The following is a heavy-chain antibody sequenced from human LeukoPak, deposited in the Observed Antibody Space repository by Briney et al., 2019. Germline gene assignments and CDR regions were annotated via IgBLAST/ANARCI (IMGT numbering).Heavy chain of an antibody. Sequence: GSLRLSCAASGFTFSDYYMSWIRQAPGKGLEWVSYISSSGSTIYYADSVKGRFTISRDNSKNTLYLQMNSLRAEDTAVYYCAKEGLIAVAGTRFFDYWGQGTLVTVSS. V-gene: IGHV3-11*01. D-gene: IGHD6-19*01. CDR2: ISSSGSTI. CDR1: GFTFSDYY. J-gene: IGHJ4*02. CDR3: AKEGLIAVAGTRFFDY.